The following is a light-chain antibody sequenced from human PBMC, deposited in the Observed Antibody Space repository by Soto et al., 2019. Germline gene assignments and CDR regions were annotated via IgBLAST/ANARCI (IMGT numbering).Light chain of an antibody. V-gene: IGLV1-44*01. CDR3: AAWDDSLNGHYV. CDR1: SSNIGSNT. J-gene: IGLJ1*01. CDR2: SNN. Sequence: QSALTQPPSASGTPGQRVTISCSGSSSNIGSNTVNWYQQLPGTAPKLLIYSNNQRPSGVPDRFSGSKSGTSASLAISGLQSGDEADYYCAAWDDSLNGHYVFGTGTKLTVL.